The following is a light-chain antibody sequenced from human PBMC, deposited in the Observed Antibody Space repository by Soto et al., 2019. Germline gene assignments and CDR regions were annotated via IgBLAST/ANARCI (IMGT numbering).Light chain of an antibody. V-gene: IGKV4-1*01. J-gene: IGKJ1*01. Sequence: DIVMTQSPDSLAMSLGDRATIKCKSSQSVLSSSNKKNSLAWYQQKPGQPPKLLIYWASTRESGVPDRFSGSGSGTDFTLTISSLQAEDVAVYYCQQYYTIPRTFGQGTRVEIK. CDR1: QSVLSSSNKKNS. CDR3: QQYYTIPRT. CDR2: WAS.